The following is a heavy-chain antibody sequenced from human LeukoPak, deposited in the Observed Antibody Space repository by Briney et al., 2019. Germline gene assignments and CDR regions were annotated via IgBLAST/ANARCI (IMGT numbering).Heavy chain of an antibody. CDR3: AKEYSSSWFDP. D-gene: IGHD6-13*01. CDR1: GFTFSSYG. V-gene: IGHV3-30*18. J-gene: IGHJ5*02. CDR2: ISYDGSNK. Sequence: PGGSLRLSCAASGFTFSSYGMHWVRQASGKGLEWVAVISYDGSNKYYADSVKGRFTISRDNSKNTLYLQMNSLRAEDTAVYYCAKEYSSSWFDPWGQGTLVTVSS.